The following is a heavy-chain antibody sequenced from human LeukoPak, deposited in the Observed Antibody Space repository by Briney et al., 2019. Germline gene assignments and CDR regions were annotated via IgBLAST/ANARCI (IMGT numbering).Heavy chain of an antibody. CDR1: GFTFSSYA. Sequence: PGGSLRLSCAASGFTFSSYAMHWVRQAPGKGLEYVSAISSNGGSIYYANSVKGRFTISRDSSKNTLYLQMGSLRAEDMAVYYCARVPSRYDSSDYWGQGTLVTVSS. CDR2: ISSNGGSI. D-gene: IGHD3-3*01. V-gene: IGHV3-64*01. J-gene: IGHJ4*02. CDR3: ARVPSRYDSSDY.